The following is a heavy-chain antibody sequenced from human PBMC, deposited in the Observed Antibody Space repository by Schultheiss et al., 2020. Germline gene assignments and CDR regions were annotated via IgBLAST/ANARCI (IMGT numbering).Heavy chain of an antibody. CDR1: GFTVSSNY. D-gene: IGHD3-10*01. J-gene: IGHJ4*02. V-gene: IGHV3-23*01. Sequence: GESLKISCAASGFTVSSNYMSWVRQAPGKGLEWVSAISGSGGSTYYADSVKGRFTISRDNSKNTLYLQMNSLRAEDTAVYYCAKPSTITMVRGVLNPFDYWGQGTLVTVSS. CDR3: AKPSTITMVRGVLNPFDY. CDR2: ISGSGGST.